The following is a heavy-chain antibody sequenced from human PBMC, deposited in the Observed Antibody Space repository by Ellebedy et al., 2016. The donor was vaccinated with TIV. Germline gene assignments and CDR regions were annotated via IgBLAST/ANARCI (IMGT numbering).Heavy chain of an antibody. Sequence: GGSLRLSCAASGFAVSNHFMSWVRQAPGEGLEWVSIIYSGGSTYYADSVKGRFTISRDNSENTVYLQMNSLRAEDTAVYYCARDDYGELPYGMDVWGQGTTVTVSS. CDR2: IYSGGST. CDR1: GFAVSNHF. V-gene: IGHV3-66*01. CDR3: ARDDYGELPYGMDV. D-gene: IGHD4-17*01. J-gene: IGHJ6*02.